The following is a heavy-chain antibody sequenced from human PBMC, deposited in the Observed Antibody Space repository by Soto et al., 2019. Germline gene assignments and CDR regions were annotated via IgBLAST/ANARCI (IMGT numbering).Heavy chain of an antibody. D-gene: IGHD6-19*01. CDR1: GFSLSTSGMC. Sequence: SGPTLVNPTQTLTLTCTFSGFSLSTSGMCVSWIRQPPGKALEWLARIDWDDDKYYSTSLKTRLTISKDASKNQEVLTMTNMDPVDTSTYCCARIAVAGEFEYWGQGTLVTVGS. CDR3: ARIAVAGEFEY. V-gene: IGHV2-70*11. J-gene: IGHJ4*02. CDR2: IDWDDDK.